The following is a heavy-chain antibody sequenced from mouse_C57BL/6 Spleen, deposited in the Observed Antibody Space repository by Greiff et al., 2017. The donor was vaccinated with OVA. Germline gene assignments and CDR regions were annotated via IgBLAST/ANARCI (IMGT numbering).Heavy chain of an antibody. V-gene: IGHV1-62-2*01. D-gene: IGHD1-1*01. Sequence: VKLMASGAELVKPGASVKLSCKASGYTFTEYTIHWVKQRSGQGLEWIGWFYPGSGSIKYNEKFKDKATLTADKSSSTVYMELSRLTSEDSAVYFCARHEALYYYGSSYGAMDYWGQGTSVTVSS. CDR2: FYPGSGSI. J-gene: IGHJ4*01. CDR1: GYTFTEYT. CDR3: ARHEALYYYGSSYGAMDY.